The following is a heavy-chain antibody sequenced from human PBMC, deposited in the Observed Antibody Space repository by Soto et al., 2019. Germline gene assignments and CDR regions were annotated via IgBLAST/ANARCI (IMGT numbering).Heavy chain of an antibody. V-gene: IGHV1-18*01. CDR1: GYTFTTYG. J-gene: IGHJ4*02. D-gene: IGHD3-10*01. CDR2: ISAYNGNT. Sequence: QVQLVQSGAEVKKPGASVEVSCKASGYTFTTYGISWVRQAPGQGLEWMGWISAYNGNTNYAQNLQGRVTTTPHTSTCTAYSDLRSLSSDATAVYYCPAFYASESYPYSYWGKGTLVTVSS. CDR3: PAFYASESYPYSY.